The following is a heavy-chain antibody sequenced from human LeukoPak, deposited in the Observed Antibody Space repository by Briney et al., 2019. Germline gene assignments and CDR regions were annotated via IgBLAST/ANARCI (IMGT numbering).Heavy chain of an antibody. Sequence: GWSLRLSCAASGFTFSRDAMTWVRQAPWKGLEWVSTISATGGSTYYTDSVKGRFTISRDNSKNTLYLQMNSLRAEDTAVYYCAKYYYSSGSQRFFDYWGQGTLVTVSS. CDR3: AKYYYSSGSQRFFDY. V-gene: IGHV3-23*01. J-gene: IGHJ4*02. D-gene: IGHD3-10*01. CDR1: GFTFSRDA. CDR2: ISATGGST.